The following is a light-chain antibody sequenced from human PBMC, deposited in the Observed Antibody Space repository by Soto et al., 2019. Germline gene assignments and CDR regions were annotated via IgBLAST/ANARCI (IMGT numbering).Light chain of an antibody. Sequence: EIVMTQSPATLSLSPGERATLSCRASQSVSSNLAWYQQKPGQAPRLLIYGASTRATCIPDRFSGSGSGTEFTLTISSLQSEDFALYYCQQYNKWPPVSFGQGTRLEVK. CDR3: QQYNKWPPVS. V-gene: IGKV3-15*01. CDR1: QSVSSN. CDR2: GAS. J-gene: IGKJ5*01.